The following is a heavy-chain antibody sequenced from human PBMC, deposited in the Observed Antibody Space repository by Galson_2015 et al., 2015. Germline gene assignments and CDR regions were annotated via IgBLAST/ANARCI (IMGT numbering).Heavy chain of an antibody. Sequence: ETLSLTCAVYGGSFSGYYWSWIRQPPGKGLEWIGEINHSGSTNYNPSLKSRVTISVDTSKNQFSLKLSSVTAADTAVYYCARGYYYGMDVWGQGTTVTVSS. V-gene: IGHV4-34*01. CDR2: INHSGST. CDR1: GGSFSGYY. CDR3: ARGYYYGMDV. J-gene: IGHJ6*02.